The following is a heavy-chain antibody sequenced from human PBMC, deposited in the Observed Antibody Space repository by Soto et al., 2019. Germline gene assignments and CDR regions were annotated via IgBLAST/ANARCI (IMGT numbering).Heavy chain of an antibody. CDR3: ASSLAPENCGGDLLWCSSAHWALGGFDP. CDR2: INPSGGST. Sequence: GASVKVSCKASGYTFTSYYMHWVRQAPGQGLEWMGIINPSGGSTSYAQKFQGRVTMTRETSTSTVYMELSSLRSEDTAVYYCASSLAPENCGGDLLWCSSAHWALGGFDPWGQGTLVTVSS. J-gene: IGHJ5*02. D-gene: IGHD2-21*02. CDR1: GYTFTSYY. V-gene: IGHV1-46*01.